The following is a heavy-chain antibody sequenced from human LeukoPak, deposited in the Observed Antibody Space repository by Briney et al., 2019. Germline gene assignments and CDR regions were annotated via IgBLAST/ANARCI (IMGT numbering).Heavy chain of an antibody. J-gene: IGHJ4*02. D-gene: IGHD3-16*01. CDR3: ARDSGNAYYGVDF. V-gene: IGHV3-30*03. CDR2: IAYDGSHK. CDR1: GFIFSTYG. Sequence: GGSLRLSCAASGFIFSTYGLHWVRQAPGKGLEWVAVIAYDGSHKYYADSVKGRITISRDNSKNTLYLQMNSLRAEDTAVYYCARDSGNAYYGVDFWGQGTLVTVSS.